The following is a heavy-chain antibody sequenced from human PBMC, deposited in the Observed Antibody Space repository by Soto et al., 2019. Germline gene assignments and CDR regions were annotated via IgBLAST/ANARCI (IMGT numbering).Heavy chain of an antibody. V-gene: IGHV4-59*13. D-gene: IGHD3-16*01. CDR3: ASVTFGGVVLAH. Sequence: QVQLQESGPGLVKPSETLSLTCTVSAASFSKYYWTWIRQPPGKGLEWIGYIYFNGNTNYNPSLKRRVTISVDTSKKQISLNLTSVTDADTAVYFCASVTFGGVVLAHWGQGTLGTVSS. CDR2: IYFNGNT. CDR1: AASFSKYY. J-gene: IGHJ4*02.